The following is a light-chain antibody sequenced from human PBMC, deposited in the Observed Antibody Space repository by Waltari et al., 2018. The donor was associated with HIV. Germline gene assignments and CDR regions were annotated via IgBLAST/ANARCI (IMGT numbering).Light chain of an antibody. CDR1: QDIGNS. CDR2: DAS. CDR3: QQYHTLKA. Sequence: DIQMTQFPSSLSASVGDRVTITCRASQDIGNSLNWYQQRPAEAPKLLIYDASNLETGVPSSFSGSGSGTYFTFTISGLQPEDIATYYCQQYHTLKAFGQGTKVEIK. J-gene: IGKJ1*01. V-gene: IGKV1-33*01.